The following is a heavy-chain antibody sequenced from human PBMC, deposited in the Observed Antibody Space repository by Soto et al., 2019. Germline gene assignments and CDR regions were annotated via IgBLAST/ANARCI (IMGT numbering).Heavy chain of an antibody. J-gene: IGHJ4*02. V-gene: IGHV4-39*01. CDR2: IYYSGNT. Sequence: WETLSLTCSLSVGSITSTTYFWAWMRQPPWKGLEWVGSIYYSGNTHYNPSLKSRATISVDRSRNQFSLQVSSVTAADTAVYYCAKNLPTKGRFDCWGQGTVVSVS. CDR3: AKNLPTKGRFDC. CDR1: VGSITSTTYF.